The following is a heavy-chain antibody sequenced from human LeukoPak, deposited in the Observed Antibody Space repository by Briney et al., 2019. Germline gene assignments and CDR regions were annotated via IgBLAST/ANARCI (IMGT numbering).Heavy chain of an antibody. Sequence: GASVKVSCKASGYTFTGYYMHWVRQAPEQGLEWMGWINPNSGGTNYAQKLQGRVTMTTDTSTSTAYMELRSLRSDDTAVYYCARTSHYVDIAATIPYGIYYFDYWGQGTLVTVSS. D-gene: IGHD5-12*01. CDR2: INPNSGGT. CDR3: ARTSHYVDIAATIPYGIYYFDY. V-gene: IGHV1-2*02. CDR1: GYTFTGYY. J-gene: IGHJ4*02.